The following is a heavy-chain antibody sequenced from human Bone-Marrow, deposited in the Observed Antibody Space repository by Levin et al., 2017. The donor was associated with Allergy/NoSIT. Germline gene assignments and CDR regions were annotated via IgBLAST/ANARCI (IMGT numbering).Heavy chain of an antibody. Sequence: GESLKISCQGSGYRFSSYWISWVRQMPGKGLEWMGRIDPSDSYIEYSPSFEGHVSISADKSTSTAFLQWSGLKSSDTAIYYCARESTIFGVVMKSYYYYMDVWGKGTTVTVSS. CDR3: ARESTIFGVVMKSYYYYMDV. CDR2: IDPSDSYI. J-gene: IGHJ6*03. CDR1: GYRFSSYW. V-gene: IGHV5-10-1*01. D-gene: IGHD3-3*01.